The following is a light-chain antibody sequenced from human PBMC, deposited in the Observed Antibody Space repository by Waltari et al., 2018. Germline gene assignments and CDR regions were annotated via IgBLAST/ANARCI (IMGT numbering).Light chain of an antibody. J-gene: IGLJ3*02. CDR1: SSNIGHNS. CDR3: ASWADSLNGPV. Sequence: QSVVTQPPSASGTPGQTVTISCSGSSSNIGHNSVSWYQQLPGTAPKLLIFNNDQRPSGVPDRFSGSKSVTSASLAIRGLQSEDEADYYCASWADSLNGPVFGGGTKLTVL. CDR2: NND. V-gene: IGLV1-44*01.